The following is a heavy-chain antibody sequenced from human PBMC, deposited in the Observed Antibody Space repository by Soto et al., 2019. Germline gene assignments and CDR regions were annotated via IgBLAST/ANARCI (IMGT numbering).Heavy chain of an antibody. V-gene: IGHV4-39*01. Sequence: SETLSLTCTVSGGSIISRDSYWGWIRQPPGKGLEWIGSFHYSGSTYYNPSLKSRVTISVDTSKNQLSLRVTSVTAADTAVYYCARGFGRSHFDCWGQGTLVTVSS. CDR2: FHYSGST. J-gene: IGHJ4*02. CDR1: GGSIISRDSY. D-gene: IGHD3-16*01. CDR3: ARGFGRSHFDC.